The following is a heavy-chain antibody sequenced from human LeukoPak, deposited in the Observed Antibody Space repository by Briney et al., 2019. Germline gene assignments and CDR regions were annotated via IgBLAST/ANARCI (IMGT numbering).Heavy chain of an antibody. D-gene: IGHD1-26*01. CDR1: GFTFSSYA. Sequence: GGSLRLSCAASGFTFSSYAMSWVRQAPGKGLEWVSGISGSGGSTYYADSVKGRFTISRDNSKNTLYLQMNSLSADDTAVYYCARDKLRGSAGNYYYMDVWGKGTTVTVSS. CDR3: ARDKLRGSAGNYYYMDV. J-gene: IGHJ6*03. CDR2: ISGSGGST. V-gene: IGHV3-23*01.